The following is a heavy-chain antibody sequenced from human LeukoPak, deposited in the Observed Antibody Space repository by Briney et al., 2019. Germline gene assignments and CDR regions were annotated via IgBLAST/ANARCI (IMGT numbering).Heavy chain of an antibody. CDR2: ISSSSYI. J-gene: IGHJ4*02. D-gene: IGHD3-3*01. CDR1: GFTFSSYS. V-gene: IGHV3-21*01. CDR3: AGAFDHITIFGVVITYGDY. Sequence: PGGSLRLSCAVSGFTFSSYSMNWVRQAPGKGLEWVSSISSSSYIYYADSVKGRFTISRDNAKNSLYLQMNSLRAEDTAVYYCAGAFDHITIFGVVITYGDYWGQGTLVTVSS.